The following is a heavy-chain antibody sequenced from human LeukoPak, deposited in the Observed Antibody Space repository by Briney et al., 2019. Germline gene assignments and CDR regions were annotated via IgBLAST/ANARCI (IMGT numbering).Heavy chain of an antibody. CDR3: ARVPPYYDFWSGYPI. V-gene: IGHV4-59*08. J-gene: IGHJ3*02. CDR1: GGSISSYY. CDR2: IYYSGST. D-gene: IGHD3-3*01. Sequence: SETLSLTCTVSGGSISSYYWSWIRRPPGKGLEWIGYIYYSGSTNYNPSLKSRVTISVDRSKNQFSLKLSSVTAADTAVYYCARVPPYYDFWSGYPIWGQGTMVTVSS.